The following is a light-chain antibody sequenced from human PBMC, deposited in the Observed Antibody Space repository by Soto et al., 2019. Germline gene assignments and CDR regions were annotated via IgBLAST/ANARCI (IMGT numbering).Light chain of an antibody. V-gene: IGKV1-5*03. CDR3: QQYNSYWT. CDR2: KAS. CDR1: QSISSW. J-gene: IGKJ1*01. Sequence: DIQMTQSPSTVSASVGDRVTITCRASQSISSWLAWYQQKPGKAPKLLIYKASSLESGVPSRFSGSGSGTEFTLTISSLQPDDFATYYCQQYNSYWTFDQGTKVEIK.